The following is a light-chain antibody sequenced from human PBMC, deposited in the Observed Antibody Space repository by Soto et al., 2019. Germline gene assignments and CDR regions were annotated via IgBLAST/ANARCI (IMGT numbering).Light chain of an antibody. V-gene: IGKV1-33*01. Sequence: IQITQSPSSLSASVGDRVTSTCHASQDISNHLNWYQQKPGKAPKLLIYDAYNLETGVPSRFSGSGSGTDFTVTISSLQPEDFATYSCQQYYNLPITFGQGTRLEIK. CDR3: QQYYNLPIT. J-gene: IGKJ5*01. CDR2: DAY. CDR1: QDISNH.